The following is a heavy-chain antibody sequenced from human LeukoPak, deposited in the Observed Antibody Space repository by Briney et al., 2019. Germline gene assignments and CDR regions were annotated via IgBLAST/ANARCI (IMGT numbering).Heavy chain of an antibody. CDR3: VSSHFDY. V-gene: IGHV3-74*01. J-gene: IGHJ4*02. D-gene: IGHD5/OR15-5a*01. CDR2: INCDGSTT. Sequence: KGLVWVSRINCDGSTTHYVDSVKGRFTISRDNAKNTLFLQMNSLRAEDTAVYYCVSSHFDYWGQGALVTVSS.